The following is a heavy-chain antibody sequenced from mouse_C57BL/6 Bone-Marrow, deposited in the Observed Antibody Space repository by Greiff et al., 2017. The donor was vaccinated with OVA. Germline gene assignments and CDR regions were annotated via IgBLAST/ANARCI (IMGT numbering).Heavy chain of an antibody. J-gene: IGHJ1*03. Sequence: VKLMESGPGILQSSQTLSLTCSFSGFSLSTSGMGVSWIRQPSGKGLEWLAHIYWDDDKRYNPSLKSRLTISKDTSRNQVFLKITSVDTADTATYYCARSPYYYGSSPNWYFDVWGTGTTVTVSS. CDR3: ARSPYYYGSSPNWYFDV. CDR1: GFSLSTSGMG. V-gene: IGHV8-12*01. D-gene: IGHD1-1*01. CDR2: IYWDDDK.